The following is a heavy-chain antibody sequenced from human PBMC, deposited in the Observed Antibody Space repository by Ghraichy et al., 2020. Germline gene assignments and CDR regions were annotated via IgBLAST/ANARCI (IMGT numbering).Heavy chain of an antibody. CDR2: TYYTSTRFN. D-gene: IGHD4-23*01. CDR3: ARGRNSAFDI. V-gene: IGHV6-1*01. J-gene: IGHJ3*02. Sequence: SETLSLTCAISGDSVSSNGVAWNWIRQSPSRGLEWLGRTYYTSTRFNDYAKSVRGRITINPDTSENQFSLQLSSVIPEDTAVYYCARGRNSAFDIWAQGTMVIVSS. CDR1: GDSVSSNGVA.